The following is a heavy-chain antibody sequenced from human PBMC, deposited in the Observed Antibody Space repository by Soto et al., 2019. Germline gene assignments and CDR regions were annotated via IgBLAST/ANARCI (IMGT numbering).Heavy chain of an antibody. J-gene: IGHJ4*02. CDR2: ISAYNGNT. Sequence: GSSVKVSCKASGYTFTSYGISWVRQAPGQGLEWMGWISAYNGNTNYAQKLQGRVTMTTDTSTSTAYMELRSLRSDDTAVYYCARVGSPRYSYGSLANAYWCQGILVTLFS. V-gene: IGHV1-18*01. D-gene: IGHD5-18*01. CDR1: GYTFTSYG. CDR3: ARVGSPRYSYGSLANAY.